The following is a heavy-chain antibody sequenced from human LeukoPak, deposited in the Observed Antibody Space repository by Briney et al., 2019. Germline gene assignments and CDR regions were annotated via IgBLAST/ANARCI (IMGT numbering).Heavy chain of an antibody. D-gene: IGHD3-10*01. V-gene: IGHV1-58*01. J-gene: IGHJ3*02. Sequence: SVNVSCTASGFTFTSSAVQWVRQARGQRLEWIGWIVVGSGDTNSAQKFQERVTITRDMSTRTAYMELSSLRSEDTAAYYCGADSMPRGVFSYAFDIWGQGTMVTVSS. CDR2: IVVGSGDT. CDR1: GFTFTSSA. CDR3: GADSMPRGVFSYAFDI.